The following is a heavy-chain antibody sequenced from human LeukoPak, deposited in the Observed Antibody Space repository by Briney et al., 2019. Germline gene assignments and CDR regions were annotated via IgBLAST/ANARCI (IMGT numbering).Heavy chain of an antibody. V-gene: IGHV4-59*08. J-gene: IGHJ6*02. CDR1: GTSITRDY. CDR3: ARGDESLVYGMDV. CDR2: ISYSGST. Sequence: PSETLSLTCTVSGTSITRDYWTWIRQPPGKGLEWVGYISYSGSTHYSPSLSSRVSISLDTSKNQFSLRLKSVIAADTAVYYCARGDESLVYGMDVWGQGTTVTVSS.